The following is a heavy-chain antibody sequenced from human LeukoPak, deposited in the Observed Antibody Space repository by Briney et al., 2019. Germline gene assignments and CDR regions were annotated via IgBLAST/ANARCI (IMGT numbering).Heavy chain of an antibody. J-gene: IGHJ4*02. CDR3: AKSYNGYESKPDY. D-gene: IGHD5-12*01. CDR1: GFTFSSYA. CDR2: ISNSGGRT. V-gene: IGHV3-23*01. Sequence: GGSLRLPCAASGFTFSSYAMSWVRQAPGKGLEWVSSISNSGGRTFYTDSVKGRFTISRDNSKITLYLQMNSLRAEDTAVYYCAKSYNGYESKPDYWGQGTLVTVSS.